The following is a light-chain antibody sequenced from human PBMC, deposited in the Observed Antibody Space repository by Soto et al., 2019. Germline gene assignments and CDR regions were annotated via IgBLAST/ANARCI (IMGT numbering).Light chain of an antibody. Sequence: EIVLTQSAGTLSLSPGERATLSCRASQSVSSSYLAWYQQKPGQAPRLLIYGASSRATGIPDRFSGSGSGTDFTLTISRLEPEDFAVYYCQQYGSSRLTFGGGTKVDTK. J-gene: IGKJ4*01. CDR3: QQYGSSRLT. CDR2: GAS. CDR1: QSVSSSY. V-gene: IGKV3-20*01.